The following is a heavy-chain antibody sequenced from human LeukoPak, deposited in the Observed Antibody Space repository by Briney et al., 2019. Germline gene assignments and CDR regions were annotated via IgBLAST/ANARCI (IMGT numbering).Heavy chain of an antibody. J-gene: IGHJ4*02. CDR3: ARDYEAGCTSTTCYDRFDY. CDR1: GFPLRRYW. Sequence: GGSLRLSCAASGFPLRRYWMSWVRQAPGKGVEWVANIKQDGSEKYYVDSVKGRFTISRDNAKNTLYLQMNSLRAEDTAVYYCARDYEAGCTSTTCYDRFDYWGQGTLVTVSS. D-gene: IGHD2-2*01. V-gene: IGHV3-7*01. CDR2: IKQDGSEK.